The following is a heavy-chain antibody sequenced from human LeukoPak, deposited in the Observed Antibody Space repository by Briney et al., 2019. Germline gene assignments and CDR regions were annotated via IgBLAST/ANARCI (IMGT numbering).Heavy chain of an antibody. Sequence: GASVKVPCKASGYTFSTYDINWVRQASGQGLEWMGWLSPNSGNTGYSQKFQGRVTITRNTSISTAYMELSSLRSEDTAVYYCARGWTLVGFDPWGQGTLVTVSS. D-gene: IGHD4-23*01. CDR2: LSPNSGNT. J-gene: IGHJ5*02. CDR1: GYTFSTYD. CDR3: ARGWTLVGFDP. V-gene: IGHV1-8*03.